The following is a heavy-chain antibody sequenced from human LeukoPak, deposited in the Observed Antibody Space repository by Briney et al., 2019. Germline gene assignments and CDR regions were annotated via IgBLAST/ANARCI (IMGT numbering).Heavy chain of an antibody. CDR2: ISGSGGST. J-gene: IGHJ4*02. CDR1: GFTFSSYG. Sequence: PGGSLRLSCAASGFTFSSYGMSWVRQAPGKGLEWVSAISGSGGSTYYADSVKGRFTISRDNSKNTLYLQMNSLRAEDTAVYYCAKGVDILTGPFDYWGQGTLVTVSS. CDR3: AKGVDILTGPFDY. V-gene: IGHV3-23*01. D-gene: IGHD3-9*01.